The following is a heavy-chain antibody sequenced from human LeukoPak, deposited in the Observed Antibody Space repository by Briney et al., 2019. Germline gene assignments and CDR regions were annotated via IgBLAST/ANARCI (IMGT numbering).Heavy chain of an antibody. CDR1: GGSISSSSHY. D-gene: IGHD6-13*01. CDR2: MYYSGST. J-gene: IGHJ5*02. V-gene: IGHV4-39*01. Sequence: SETLSLTCTVSGGSISSSSHYWGWIRQPPGRGLGRIGSMYYSGSTYYNPPLKSRVTISVDTSKNQFSLKLSSVTAADTAVYYCARHTLGIAAAGKWFDPWGQGTLVTVSS. CDR3: ARHTLGIAAAGKWFDP.